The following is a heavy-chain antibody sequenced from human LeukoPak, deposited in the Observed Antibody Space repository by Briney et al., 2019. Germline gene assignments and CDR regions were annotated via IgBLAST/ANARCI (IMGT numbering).Heavy chain of an antibody. J-gene: IGHJ3*02. D-gene: IGHD3-10*01. CDR3: ASGVGEFFPDAFNI. CDR1: GGSFSDYS. Sequence: PPETLSLTCAVFGGSFSDYSWTWIRQTPGKGLEWIGEINHRGGTNYNPSLKSRLTISVDTSKNQFSLNLTSVTATDTAVYYCASGVGEFFPDAFNIWGQGTMVGVFS. V-gene: IGHV4-34*01. CDR2: INHRGGT.